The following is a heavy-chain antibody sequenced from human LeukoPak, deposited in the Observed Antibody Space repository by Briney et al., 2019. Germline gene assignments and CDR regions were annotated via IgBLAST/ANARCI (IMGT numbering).Heavy chain of an antibody. J-gene: IGHJ5*02. D-gene: IGHD2-21*02. Sequence: GGSLRLSCAASGFPFSSHAMSWVRQPPGKGLEWVSAISNGKTYYADSVRGRFPISRDDSKNTVYLQMNSLRDEDTALYYCVREAGYCASVCLKSNWFDPWGQGTLVTVSS. CDR3: VREAGYCASVCLKSNWFDP. CDR2: ISNGKT. V-gene: IGHV3-23*01. CDR1: GFPFSSHA.